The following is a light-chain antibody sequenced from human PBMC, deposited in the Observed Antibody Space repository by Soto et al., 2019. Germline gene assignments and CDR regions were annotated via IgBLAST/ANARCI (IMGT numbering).Light chain of an antibody. CDR1: QSVSSSY. CDR3: QQYGSSSLT. V-gene: IGKV3-20*01. J-gene: IGKJ4*01. CDR2: GAS. Sequence: NVLKQSPGTLSLKPGERATLSCRASQSVSSSYLAWYQQKPGQARRLLIYGASSRATGIPDRFSGSGSGTDFTLTISRLEPEDFAVYYCQQYGSSSLTFGGGTNVDI.